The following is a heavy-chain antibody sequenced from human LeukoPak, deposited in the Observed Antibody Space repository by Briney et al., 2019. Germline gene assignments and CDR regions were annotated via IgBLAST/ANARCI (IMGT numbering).Heavy chain of an antibody. V-gene: IGHV3-7*03. D-gene: IGHD5-24*01. J-gene: IGHJ4*02. CDR1: GFTFNNFA. CDR2: IKQDGSEK. Sequence: GGSLRLSCAASGFTFNNFAMSWVRQAPGKGLEWVANIKQDGSEKYYVDSVKGRFTISRDNAKNSLYLHMNSLRAEDTAVYYCAKSGYNRFDYWGQGTLVTVSS. CDR3: AKSGYNRFDY.